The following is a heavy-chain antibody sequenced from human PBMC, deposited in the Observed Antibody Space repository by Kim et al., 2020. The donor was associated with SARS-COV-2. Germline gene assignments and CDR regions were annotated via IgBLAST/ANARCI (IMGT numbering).Heavy chain of an antibody. CDR1: GGSVSSTIYY. CDR3: ARVAGFSYDLYYFEY. CDR2: IYYSGNS. J-gene: IGHJ4*01. Sequence: SETLSLTCTVSGGSVSSTIYYWGWIRQPPGKGLEWIGRIYYSGNSIYNPSLESRVTISIHTSENQFSLRLTSVTAADTAVYFCARVAGFSYDLYYFEYWG. V-gene: IGHV4-39*07. D-gene: IGHD5-18*01.